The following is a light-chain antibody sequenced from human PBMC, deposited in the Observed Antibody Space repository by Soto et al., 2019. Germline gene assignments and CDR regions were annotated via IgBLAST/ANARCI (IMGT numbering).Light chain of an antibody. CDR3: QSYDDSLNVYV. Sequence: QSVLTQPPSVSGAPGQRVTISCTGSSSNIGAGYNVHWYQQLPGTAPKLLISGNTNRPSGVPDRFSGSKSGTSASLAITGLQAEDEADYYCQSYDDSLNVYVSGTGTKVTVL. CDR1: SSNIGAGYN. V-gene: IGLV1-40*01. J-gene: IGLJ1*01. CDR2: GNT.